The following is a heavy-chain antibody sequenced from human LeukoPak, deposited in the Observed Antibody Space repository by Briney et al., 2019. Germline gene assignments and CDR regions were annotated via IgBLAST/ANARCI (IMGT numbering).Heavy chain of an antibody. CDR2: ISYDGSNK. V-gene: IGHV3-30-3*01. CDR1: GFTFSSYA. CDR3: AREVGTYYYDSSGYSWALDY. J-gene: IGHJ4*02. D-gene: IGHD3-22*01. Sequence: GGSLRLSRAASGFTFSSYAMHWVRQAPGKGLEWVAVISYDGSNKYYADSVKGRFTISRDNSKNTLYLQMNSLRAEDTAVYYCAREVGTYYYDSSGYSWALDYWGQGTLVTVSS.